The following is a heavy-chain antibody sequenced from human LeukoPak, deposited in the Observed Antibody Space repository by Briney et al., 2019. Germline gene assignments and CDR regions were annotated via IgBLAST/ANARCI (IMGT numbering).Heavy chain of an antibody. CDR3: AKDVRGGAWFGELYPSNWFDP. Sequence: GGSLRLSCAASGFTFSSYAMSWVRQAPGKGLEWVSAISGSGGSTYYADSVKGRFTISRANSKNTLYLQMNSLRAEDTAVYYCAKDVRGGAWFGELYPSNWFDPWGQGTLVTVSS. CDR2: ISGSGGST. D-gene: IGHD3-10*01. J-gene: IGHJ5*02. V-gene: IGHV3-23*01. CDR1: GFTFSSYA.